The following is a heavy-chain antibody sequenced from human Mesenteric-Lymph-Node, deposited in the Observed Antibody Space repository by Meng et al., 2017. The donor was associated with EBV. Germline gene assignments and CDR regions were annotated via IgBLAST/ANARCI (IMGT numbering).Heavy chain of an antibody. Sequence: VQLVQHGAEVKKAGSSVKVSCKASGVTFSSYAISWVRQAPGQCLEWMRGIIPIFGTSNYAQKFQGRVTITADESTSTAYMELSGLRSEDTAVFYCARGGYYYESSGPYFIDFWGPGTLVTVSS. CDR1: GVTFSSYA. D-gene: IGHD3-22*01. CDR3: ARGGYYYESSGPYFIDF. CDR2: IIPIFGTS. J-gene: IGHJ4*02. V-gene: IGHV1-69*01.